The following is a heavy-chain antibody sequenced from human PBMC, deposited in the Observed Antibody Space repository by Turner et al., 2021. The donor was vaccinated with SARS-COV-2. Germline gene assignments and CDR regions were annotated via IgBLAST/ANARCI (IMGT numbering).Heavy chain of an antibody. J-gene: IGHJ6*02. Sequence: EVQLVESGGGLVKPGGSLRLSCAASGFTFSSYSMNWVRHAPGKGLEWVSSISYSSTYIYYEDSVKGRFTISRDNAKNSLYLKMNSLRAEDTAVYYCARDHRPVVVPAAKRAGSYYYGMDVWGQGTTVTVSS. D-gene: IGHD2-2*01. CDR1: GFTFSSYS. CDR2: ISYSSTYI. CDR3: ARDHRPVVVPAAKRAGSYYYGMDV. V-gene: IGHV3-21*01.